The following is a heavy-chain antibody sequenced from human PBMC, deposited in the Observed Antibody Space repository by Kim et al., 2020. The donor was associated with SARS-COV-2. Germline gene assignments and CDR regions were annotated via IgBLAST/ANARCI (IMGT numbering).Heavy chain of an antibody. CDR1: GGSISSSSYY. CDR3: ARDPLRELTLIGSYYDYYGMDV. CDR2: IYYSGST. J-gene: IGHJ6*02. V-gene: IGHV4-39*07. D-gene: IGHD1-26*01. Sequence: SETLSLTCTVSGGSISSSSYYWGWIRQAPGKGLEWIGSIYYSGSTYYNPSLKSRVTISVDTSKNQFSLKLSSVTAADTAVYYCARDPLRELTLIGSYYDYYGMDVWGQGTTVTVSS.